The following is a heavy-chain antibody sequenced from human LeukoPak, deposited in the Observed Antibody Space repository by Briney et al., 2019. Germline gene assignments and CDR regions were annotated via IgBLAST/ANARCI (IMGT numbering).Heavy chain of an antibody. CDR3: ARTRGPLLPEH. V-gene: IGHV3-11*04. Sequence: GGSLRLSCAASGFTFSDSYMSWIRQSPGKGLEWVSHISGSGHIIYYADSMKGRFTISRDNAKNSLYLQMNSLRAEDTAVYYCARTRGPLLPEHWGQGTLVTVSS. CDR2: ISGSGHII. J-gene: IGHJ1*01. CDR1: GFTFSDSY. D-gene: IGHD3-22*01.